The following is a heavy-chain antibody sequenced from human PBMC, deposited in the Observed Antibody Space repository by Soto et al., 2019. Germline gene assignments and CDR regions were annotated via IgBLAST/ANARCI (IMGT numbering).Heavy chain of an antibody. CDR3: ARRDRLRLRNWFDP. CDR2: VYYSGST. D-gene: IGHD3-16*01. V-gene: IGHV4-59*01. Sequence: SETLSLTCTVSGGSISSYYWSWIRQPPGKGLEWIGYVYYSGSTSYNPSLKSRVTISVDTSKNQFSLRLTSVTAADTAVYYCARRDRLRLRNWFDPWGQGTLVTAPQ. CDR1: GGSISSYY. J-gene: IGHJ5*02.